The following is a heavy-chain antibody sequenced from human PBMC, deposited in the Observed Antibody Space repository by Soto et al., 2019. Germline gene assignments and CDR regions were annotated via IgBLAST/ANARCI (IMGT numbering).Heavy chain of an antibody. Sequence: GGSLRLSCAASGFTFSSYSMNWVRQAPGKGLEWVSSISSSSSYIYYADSVKGRFTISRDNAKNSLYLQMNSLRAEDTAVYYCARVSLYIMDNTFPGMDVWGQGTTVTVSS. CDR3: ARVSLYIMDNTFPGMDV. V-gene: IGHV3-21*01. CDR1: GFTFSSYS. J-gene: IGHJ6*02. D-gene: IGHD1-20*01. CDR2: ISSSSSYI.